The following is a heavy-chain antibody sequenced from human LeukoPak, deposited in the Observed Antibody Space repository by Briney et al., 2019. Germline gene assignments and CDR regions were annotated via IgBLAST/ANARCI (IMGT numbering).Heavy chain of an antibody. V-gene: IGHV3-21*01. J-gene: IGHJ5*02. CDR3: ARVWDIVVVPAAGYNWFDP. D-gene: IGHD2-2*01. CDR2: ISSSSSYI. Sequence: GGSLRLSWAASGFTFSSYSMNWVRQAPGKGLEWVSSISSSSSYIYYADSVKGRFTISRDNAKNSLYLQMNSLRAEDTAVYYCARVWDIVVVPAAGYNWFDPWGQGTLVTVSS. CDR1: GFTFSSYS.